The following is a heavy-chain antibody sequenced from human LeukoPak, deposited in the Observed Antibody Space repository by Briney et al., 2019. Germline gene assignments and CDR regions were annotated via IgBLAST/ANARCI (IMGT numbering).Heavy chain of an antibody. CDR3: AKLIWGSSSFDY. J-gene: IGHJ4*02. Sequence: GSLRLSCAASGFTFSSYGMHWVRQAPGKGLEWVAFIRYDGSNKYYADSVKGRFTISRDNSKNTLYLQMNSLRAEDTAVYYCAKLIWGSSSFDYWGQGTLVTVSS. D-gene: IGHD6-6*01. CDR1: GFTFSSYG. CDR2: IRYDGSNK. V-gene: IGHV3-30*02.